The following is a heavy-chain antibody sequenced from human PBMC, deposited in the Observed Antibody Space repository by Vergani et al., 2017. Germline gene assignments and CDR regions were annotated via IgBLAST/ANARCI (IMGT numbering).Heavy chain of an antibody. V-gene: IGHV4-39*02. J-gene: IGHJ3*01. D-gene: IGHD3-10*01. CDR3: ARPVGPSAIADGYHV. CDR1: GDSISRSHYY. Sequence: QLQLQESGPGLVKPSETLSLSCRVSGDSISRSHYYWGFIRQPPGKGLEWIGSISSSGSPYYNPTLKSRLAFSVDKSKNLFSLRLKSLTATDTGMYYCARPVGPSAIADGYHVWGQGTMVTVSP. CDR2: ISSSGSP.